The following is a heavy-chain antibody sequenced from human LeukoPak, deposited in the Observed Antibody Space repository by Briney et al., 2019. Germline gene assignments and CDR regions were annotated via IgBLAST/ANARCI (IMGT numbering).Heavy chain of an antibody. CDR2: TKGDGSST. J-gene: IGHJ4*02. CDR3: ARASTTVPNLLDH. V-gene: IGHV3-74*01. Sequence: GGSLRLSCAASGFTFSTYWMHWVRQAPGKGLVWVARTKGDGSSTIYADSVKGRFTISRDNSKNTLYLQTSSLRAEDTAVYYCARASTTVPNLLDHWGRGTLVTVSS. D-gene: IGHD4-17*01. CDR1: GFTFSTYW.